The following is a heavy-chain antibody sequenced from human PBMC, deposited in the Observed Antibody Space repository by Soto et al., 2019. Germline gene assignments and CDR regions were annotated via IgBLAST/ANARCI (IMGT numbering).Heavy chain of an antibody. V-gene: IGHV3-23*01. CDR3: AKVYSSWYAGFFDR. CDR1: GFTFSSHA. Sequence: EVQLLESGGGLVQPGGSLRLSCTASGFTFSSHAMTWVRQAPGKGLEWVSGLSDSGGSIYYADSVKGRFTISRDNSXNTLYLQMNTLRAEDTAVYYCAKVYSSWYAGFFDRWGQGTLVTVSS. CDR2: LSDSGGSI. J-gene: IGHJ4*02. D-gene: IGHD6-13*01.